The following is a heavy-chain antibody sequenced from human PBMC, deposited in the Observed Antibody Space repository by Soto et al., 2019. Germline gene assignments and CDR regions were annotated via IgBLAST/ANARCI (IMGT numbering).Heavy chain of an antibody. CDR2: INPNSGGT. D-gene: IGHD6-19*01. Sequence: QVLLLQSGAEVKKPGASVKVSCKASGYTFSGFSMHWVRQAPGQGLEWMGWINPNSGGTKSAEKFQGRVTMTRDTSISTAYMELSRLTSDDTAVYYCASAAVTGTAGLDCWGQGTQVTVSS. CDR1: GYTFSGFS. J-gene: IGHJ4*02. V-gene: IGHV1-2*02. CDR3: ASAAVTGTAGLDC.